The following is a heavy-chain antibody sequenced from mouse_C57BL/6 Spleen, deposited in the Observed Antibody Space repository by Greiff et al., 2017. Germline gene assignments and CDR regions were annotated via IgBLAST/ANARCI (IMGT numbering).Heavy chain of an antibody. CDR1: GYTFTDYY. D-gene: IGHD2-3*01. V-gene: IGHV1-26*01. J-gene: IGHJ3*01. Sequence: EVQLQQSGPELVKPGASVKISCKASGYTFTDYYMNWVKQSHGKSLEWIRDINPNNGGTSYNQKFKGKATLTVDKSSSTAYMELRSLTSEDSAVYYCAHGYFFAYWGQGTLVTVSA. CDR3: AHGYFFAY. CDR2: INPNNGGT.